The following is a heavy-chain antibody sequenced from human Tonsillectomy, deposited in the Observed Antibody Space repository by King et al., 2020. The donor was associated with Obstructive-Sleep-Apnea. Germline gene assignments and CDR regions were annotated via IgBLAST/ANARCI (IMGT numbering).Heavy chain of an antibody. V-gene: IGHV4-39*07. CDR3: ARESEHDSSGYYSWFDP. D-gene: IGHD3-22*01. CDR1: GGSISTNNYN. CDR2: IHYSGNT. Sequence: QLQESGPGLVKPSETLSLTCTVSGGSISTNNYNWGWIRQPPGKGLEWIGSIHYSGNTYYKPSLKSRVTISVDTSKNQFSLRLSSVTAADTAVYYCARESEHDSSGYYSWFDPWGQGTLVTVSS. J-gene: IGHJ5*02.